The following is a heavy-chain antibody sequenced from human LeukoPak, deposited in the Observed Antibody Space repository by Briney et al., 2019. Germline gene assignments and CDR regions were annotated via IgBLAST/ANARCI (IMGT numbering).Heavy chain of an antibody. CDR1: GYTFTSYD. V-gene: IGHV1-2*02. Sequence: ASVKVSCKASGYTFTSYDINWVRQAPGQGLEWMGWINPNSGGTNYAQKFQGRVTMTRDTSISTAYMELSRLRSDDTAVYYCAREGTNIVVVPAAMKRRYYYYIDVWGKGTTVTISS. CDR2: INPNSGGT. J-gene: IGHJ6*03. CDR3: AREGTNIVVVPAAMKRRYYYYIDV. D-gene: IGHD2-2*01.